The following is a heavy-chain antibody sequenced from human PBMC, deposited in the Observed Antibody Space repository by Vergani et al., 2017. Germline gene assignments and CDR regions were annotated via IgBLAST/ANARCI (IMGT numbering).Heavy chain of an antibody. CDR1: GFTFSSYS. V-gene: IGHV3-49*04. Sequence: EVQLVESGGGLVQPGGSLRLSCAASGFTFSSYSMNWVRQAPGKGLEWVGGIRSKAYGQATIYAASVKGRFTISRDDSKSIAYLQMNNLQTDDTAMYYCVRDQVTMLRGSDALDIWGQGTMVTVSS. D-gene: IGHD3-10*01. CDR2: IRSKAYGQAT. J-gene: IGHJ3*02. CDR3: VRDQVTMLRGSDALDI.